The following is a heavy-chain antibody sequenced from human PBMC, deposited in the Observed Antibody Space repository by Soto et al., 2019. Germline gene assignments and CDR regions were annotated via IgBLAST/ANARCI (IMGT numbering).Heavy chain of an antibody. V-gene: IGHV3-30*18. CDR2: ISHAGSNK. CDR3: AKDLVYGVLPAWYFVY. J-gene: IGHJ4*02. CDR1: GLTFSRYG. D-gene: IGHD2-8*01. Sequence: GGSLRLSCAASGLTFSRYGMHWVRQAPGKGLEWVAVISHAGSNKYYADSVKGRFTISRDNSKNTLYLQMNSLRAEDTAVYYCAKDLVYGVLPAWYFVYWGPGTLLTV.